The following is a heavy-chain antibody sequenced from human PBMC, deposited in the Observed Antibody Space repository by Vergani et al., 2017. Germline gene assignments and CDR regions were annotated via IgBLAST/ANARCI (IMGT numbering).Heavy chain of an antibody. CDR3: AGDGMSPAEIEPKNAFQC. CDR2: IDRTGRT. J-gene: IGHJ3*01. D-gene: IGHD3-16*01. V-gene: IGHV4-38-2*02. Sequence: QVQLQESGPRLVKPSETLSLICSVSGYSISSGYFWGWIRQSPGKGLEWLGTIDRTGRTHLSPSLKSRLTISVDTTKNQFSLRLTSATAADTAVYFCAGDGMSPAEIEPKNAFQCWGQGTRVSV. CDR1: GYSISSGYF.